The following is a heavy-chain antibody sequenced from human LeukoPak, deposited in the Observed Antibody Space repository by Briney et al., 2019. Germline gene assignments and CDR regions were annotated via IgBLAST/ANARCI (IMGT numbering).Heavy chain of an antibody. Sequence: PSETLSLTCAVYGGSFSGYYWSWIRQPPGKGLEWIGEINHSGSTNYNPSLKSRVTMSVNTSKNQFSLKLSSVTAADTAVYYCARDLGLGGYSYGTDGYYFDYWGQGTLVTVSS. CDR2: INHSGST. D-gene: IGHD5-18*01. V-gene: IGHV4-34*01. J-gene: IGHJ4*02. CDR3: ARDLGLGGYSYGTDGYYFDY. CDR1: GGSFSGYY.